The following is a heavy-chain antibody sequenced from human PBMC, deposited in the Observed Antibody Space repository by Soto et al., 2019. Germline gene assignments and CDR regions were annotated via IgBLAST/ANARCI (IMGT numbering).Heavy chain of an antibody. CDR3: ARGHSPWYFDL. V-gene: IGHV4-34*01. D-gene: IGHD6-13*01. Sequence: QVQLQQWGAGLLKPSETLSLTCAVYGGSFSGYYWSWIRQPPGMGLEWIGEINHSGSTNYNPSLKSRVTISVDTSKNQFSLKLSSVTAADTAVYYWARGHSPWYFDLWGRGTLVTVSS. CDR2: INHSGST. J-gene: IGHJ2*01. CDR1: GGSFSGYY.